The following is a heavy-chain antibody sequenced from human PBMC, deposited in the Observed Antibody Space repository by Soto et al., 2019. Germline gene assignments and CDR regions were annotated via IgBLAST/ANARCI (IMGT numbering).Heavy chain of an antibody. CDR2: IDGSGTTK. Sequence: EVQLLESGGGLVQPGGSLRLSCGVSGFTFNDFEMNWVRQAPGKGLEWLAYIDGSGTTKKYADSVRGRFTISRDNPNNSLFLQMSSLRAADTSIYYCARGCGRFNYWGQGTLVSVSS. CDR1: GFTFNDFE. J-gene: IGHJ4*02. CDR3: ARGCGRFNY. V-gene: IGHV3-48*03.